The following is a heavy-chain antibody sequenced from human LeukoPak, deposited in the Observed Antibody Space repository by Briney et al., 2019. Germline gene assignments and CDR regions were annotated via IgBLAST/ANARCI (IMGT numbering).Heavy chain of an antibody. J-gene: IGHJ4*02. V-gene: IGHV3-23*01. CDR3: AKDFQDSSTYTHFDY. CDR1: GFTFSSYA. D-gene: IGHD2/OR15-2a*01. Sequence: GGSLRLSCAASGFTFSSYAMSWVRQAPGKGLEWVSTISGGVGNTYYADSVKGRFTISRDNSKDTLYLQMNSLRAEDTAIYYCAKDFQDSSTYTHFDYWGQGTLVTVSS. CDR2: ISGGVGNT.